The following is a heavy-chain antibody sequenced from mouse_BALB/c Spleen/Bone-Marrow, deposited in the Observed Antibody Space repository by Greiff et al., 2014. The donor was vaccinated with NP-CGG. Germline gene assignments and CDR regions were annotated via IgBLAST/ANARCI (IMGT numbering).Heavy chain of an antibody. D-gene: IGHD4-1*01. V-gene: IGHV1-80*01. J-gene: IGHJ2*01. Sequence: VHLVESGAELVRPGSSVKISCKASGYAFSSYWMNWVKQRPGQGLEWIGQIYPGDGDTNYNGKFKGKATLTADKSSSTAYMQLSILTSEDSAVYFCARVRNWADYWGQGTTLTVSS. CDR1: GYAFSSYW. CDR2: IYPGDGDT. CDR3: ARVRNWADY.